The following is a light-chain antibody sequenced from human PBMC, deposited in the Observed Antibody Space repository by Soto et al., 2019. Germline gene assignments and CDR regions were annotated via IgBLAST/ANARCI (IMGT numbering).Light chain of an antibody. CDR2: KAS. J-gene: IGKJ1*01. CDR3: QQSYTTPRT. Sequence: DIQMTQYPSTPSASVGDRVTITCRASQTIDSWLAWYQQRPGKPPNLLIYKASTLASGVPSRFSGSGSGTEFTLTINSLQPDDFATYYCQQSYTTPRTFGQGTKVDI. V-gene: IGKV1-5*03. CDR1: QTIDSW.